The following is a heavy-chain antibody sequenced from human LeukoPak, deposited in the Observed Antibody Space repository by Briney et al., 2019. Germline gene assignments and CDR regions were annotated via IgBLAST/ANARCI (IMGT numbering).Heavy chain of an antibody. D-gene: IGHD1-26*01. Sequence: ASVKVSCKASGYTFTSYYMHWVRQAPGQGLEWMGWINPNSGGTNYAQKFQGRVTMTRDTSISTAYMELSRLRSDDTAVYYCARDWDSGSYPADYWGQGTLVTVSS. CDR1: GYTFTSYY. J-gene: IGHJ4*02. CDR3: ARDWDSGSYPADY. CDR2: INPNSGGT. V-gene: IGHV1-2*02.